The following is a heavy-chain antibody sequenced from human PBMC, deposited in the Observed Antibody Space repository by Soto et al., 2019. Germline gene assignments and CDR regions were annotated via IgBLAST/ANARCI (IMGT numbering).Heavy chain of an antibody. J-gene: IGHJ4*02. CDR3: TRADTMMLVAVDF. Sequence: QLQLQESGSGLVKPSQTLSLTCAVSGGSISSGHYSWSWIRQPPGKGLAWIGSIYDSGSAFYIPSLKSRVRISVDCPKHQFALKLTSVTAADTAVSYCTRADTMMLVAVDFLGPGTQVTVSS. V-gene: IGHV4-30-2*01. D-gene: IGHD3-22*01. CDR2: IYDSGSA. CDR1: GGSISSGHYS.